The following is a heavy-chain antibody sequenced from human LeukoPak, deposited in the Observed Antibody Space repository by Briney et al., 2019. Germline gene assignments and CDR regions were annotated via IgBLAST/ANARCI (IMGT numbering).Heavy chain of an antibody. CDR3: ARGALYQYYLDYWG. Sequence: GGSLRLSCAASGFTFSSYAMSWDRQAPGKGLEWVSAISGSGGSTYYADSVKGRFTISRDNAKNTVYLQMNSLRVEDTAVYYCARGALYQYYLDYWGWGQGTLVTVSS. V-gene: IGHV3-23*01. CDR2: ISGSGGST. CDR1: GFTFSSYA. J-gene: IGHJ4*02. D-gene: IGHD4-17*01.